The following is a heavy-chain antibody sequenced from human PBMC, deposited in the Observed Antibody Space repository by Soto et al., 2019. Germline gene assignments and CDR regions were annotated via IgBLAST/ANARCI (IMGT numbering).Heavy chain of an antibody. D-gene: IGHD1-26*01. CDR1: GGSISNYY. J-gene: IGHJ4*02. Sequence: PSETLSLTCTVSGGSISNYYWSWIRQPPGKGLEWIGYIYYSGSTNYNPSLKSRVTISVDTSKNQFSLKLSSVTAADTAVYYCAGRYGGNLDYWGQGTLVTVSS. V-gene: IGHV4-59*08. CDR3: AGRYGGNLDY. CDR2: IYYSGST.